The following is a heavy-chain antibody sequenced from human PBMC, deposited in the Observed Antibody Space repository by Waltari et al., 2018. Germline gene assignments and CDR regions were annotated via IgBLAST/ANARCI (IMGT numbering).Heavy chain of an antibody. D-gene: IGHD6-19*01. CDR2: IYYSGST. Sequence: QVQLQESGPGLVKPSETLSLPCTFSGGSISSYYWRWIRQPPGKGLEWIGYIYYSGSTNYNPSLKSRVTISVDTSKNQFSLKLSSVTAADTAVYYCARSTYSSGWYGGHGAFDIWGQGTMVTVSS. CDR1: GGSISSYY. CDR3: ARSTYSSGWYGGHGAFDI. V-gene: IGHV4-59*01. J-gene: IGHJ3*02.